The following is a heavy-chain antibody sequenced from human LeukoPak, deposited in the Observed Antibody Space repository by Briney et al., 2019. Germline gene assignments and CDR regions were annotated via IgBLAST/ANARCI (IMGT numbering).Heavy chain of an antibody. CDR1: GYTFTGYY. Sequence: ASVKVSCKASGYTFTGYYMHWVRQAPGQGLEWMGWINPNSGGTNYAQKFQGRVTMTRNTSISTAYMELSSLRSEDTAVYYCARGDPITIFGVVISYYYGMDVWGQGTTVTVSS. J-gene: IGHJ6*02. CDR2: INPNSGGT. D-gene: IGHD3-3*01. CDR3: ARGDPITIFGVVISYYYGMDV. V-gene: IGHV1-2*02.